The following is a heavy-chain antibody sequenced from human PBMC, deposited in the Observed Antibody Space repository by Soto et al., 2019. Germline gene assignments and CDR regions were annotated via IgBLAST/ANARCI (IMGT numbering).Heavy chain of an antibody. CDR3: ATGSYXXXSXXXXXXXXWFDP. J-gene: IGHJ5*02. CDR2: ISXNGAST. CDR1: GFTLNNYA. V-gene: IGHV3-23*01. Sequence: EVQVLESGGGLVQPGASLRLSCASSGFTLNNYAMSWVRQXPXXXXXXXXXISXNGASTYYADSVKGRFTISRDDSKNTLYLQMSSLSADDTAVYFXATGSYXXXSXXXXXXXXWFDPWGQGTLVTVSS.